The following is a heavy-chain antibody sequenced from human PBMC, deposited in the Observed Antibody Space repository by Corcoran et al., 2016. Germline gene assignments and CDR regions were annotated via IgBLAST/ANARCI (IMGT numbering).Heavy chain of an antibody. J-gene: IGHJ4*02. D-gene: IGHD3-10*01. V-gene: IGHV1-2*02. CDR2: INPNSGGT. CDR1: GYTFTGYY. CDR3: ARDRGRVGPPDY. Sequence: QVQLVQSGAEVKKPGASVKVSCKASGYTFTGYYMHWVRQAPGQGLEWMGWINPNSGGTNYVQKFQGRVTMTRDTSISTAYMELSRLRSDDTAVYYCARDRGRVGPPDYWGQGTLVTVSS.